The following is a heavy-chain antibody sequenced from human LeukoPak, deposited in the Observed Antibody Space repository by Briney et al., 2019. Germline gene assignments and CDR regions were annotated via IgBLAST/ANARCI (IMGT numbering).Heavy chain of an antibody. CDR2: IKQDGSEK. Sequence: AGGSLRLSCAASGFTFSSYWVSWVRQAPGKGLEWVANIKQDGSEKYYVDSVKGRFTISRDNAKNSLYLQMNSLRAEDTAVYYCAREGSSLDYWGQGTLVTVSS. J-gene: IGHJ4*02. V-gene: IGHV3-7*01. D-gene: IGHD6-6*01. CDR1: GFTFSSYW. CDR3: AREGSSLDY.